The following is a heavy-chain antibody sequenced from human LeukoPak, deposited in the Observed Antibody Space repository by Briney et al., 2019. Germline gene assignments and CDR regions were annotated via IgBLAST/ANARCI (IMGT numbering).Heavy chain of an antibody. Sequence: GGSLRLSCAASGFTFSSYWMSWVRQAPGKGLEWVANIKQDGSEKYYVDSVKGRFTISRDNAKNSLYLQMNSLGAEDTAVYYCARAPSDSGWYVFPPKTLYYFDYWGQGTLVTVSS. D-gene: IGHD6-19*01. V-gene: IGHV3-7*03. CDR2: IKQDGSEK. CDR3: ARAPSDSGWYVFPPKTLYYFDY. J-gene: IGHJ4*02. CDR1: GFTFSSYW.